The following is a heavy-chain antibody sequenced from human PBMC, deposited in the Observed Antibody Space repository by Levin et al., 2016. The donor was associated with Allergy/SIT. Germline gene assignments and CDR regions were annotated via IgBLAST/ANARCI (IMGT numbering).Heavy chain of an antibody. J-gene: IGHJ5*02. CDR3: ARTHIVVVTAIPNWFDP. CDR2: INHSGST. Sequence: SETLSLTCAVYGGSFSGYYWSWIRQPPGKGLEWIGEINHSGSTNYNPSLKSRVTISVDTSKNQFSLKLSSVTAADTAVYYCARTHIVVVTAIPNWFDPWGQGTLVTVSS. D-gene: IGHD2-21*02. V-gene: IGHV4-34*01. CDR1: GGSFSGYY.